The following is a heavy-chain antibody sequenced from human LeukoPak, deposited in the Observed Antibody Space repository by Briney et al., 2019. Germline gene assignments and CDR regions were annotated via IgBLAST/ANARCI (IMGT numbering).Heavy chain of an antibody. Sequence: PSETLSLTCTVSGGSISSSSYYWGWIRQPPGKGLEWIGSIYYSGSTYYNPSLKSRVTISVDTSKNQFSLKLSSVTAADTAVYYCARHAPSVWYDSSGYYQGYFDYWGQGTLVTASS. V-gene: IGHV4-39*01. CDR2: IYYSGST. D-gene: IGHD3-22*01. CDR3: ARHAPSVWYDSSGYYQGYFDY. J-gene: IGHJ4*02. CDR1: GGSISSSSYY.